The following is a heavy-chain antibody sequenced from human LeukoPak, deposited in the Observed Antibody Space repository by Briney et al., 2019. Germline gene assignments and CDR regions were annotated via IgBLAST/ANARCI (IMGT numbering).Heavy chain of an antibody. Sequence: PSETLSLTCTVSGGSISSYYWSWIRQPPGKGLEWIGEIYHSGSTNYNPSLKSRVTISVDTSKNQFSLKLSSVTAADTAVYYCARERENYYYGMDVWGQGTTVTVSS. CDR3: ARERENYYYGMDV. V-gene: IGHV4-59*12. J-gene: IGHJ6*02. CDR2: IYHSGST. CDR1: GGSISSYY.